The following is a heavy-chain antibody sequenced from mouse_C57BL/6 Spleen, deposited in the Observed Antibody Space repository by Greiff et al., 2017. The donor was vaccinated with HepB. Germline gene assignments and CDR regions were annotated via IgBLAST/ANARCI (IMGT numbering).Heavy chain of an antibody. D-gene: IGHD1-1*01. CDR1: GYTFTSYG. V-gene: IGHV1-81*01. CDR3: ARWISYGSIDY. J-gene: IGHJ2*01. CDR2: IYPRSGNT. Sequence: VHLVESGAELARPGASVKLSCKASGYTFTSYGISWVKQRTGQGLEWIGEIYPRSGNTYYNEKFKGKATLTADKSSSTAYMELRSLTSEDSAVYFCARWISYGSIDYWGQGTTLTVSS.